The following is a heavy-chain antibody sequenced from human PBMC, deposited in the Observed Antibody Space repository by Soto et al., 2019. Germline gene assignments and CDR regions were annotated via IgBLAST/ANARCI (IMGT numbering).Heavy chain of an antibody. Sequence: ASVKVSCKASGYTFTGYYMHWVRQAPGQGLEWMGWINPNSGGTNYAQKFQGWVTMTRDTSISTAYMELSRLRSDDTAVYYCARAGDRYYYYIDVWGKGATVTVSS. V-gene: IGHV1-2*04. J-gene: IGHJ6*03. CDR2: INPNSGGT. CDR1: GYTFTGYY. D-gene: IGHD3-10*01. CDR3: ARAGDRYYYYIDV.